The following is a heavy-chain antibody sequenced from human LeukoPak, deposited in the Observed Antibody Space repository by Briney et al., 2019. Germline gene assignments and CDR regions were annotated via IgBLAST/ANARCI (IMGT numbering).Heavy chain of an antibody. CDR3: ARLDYDFWSGGGYMDV. CDR2: MNPNSGNT. V-gene: IGHV1-8*01. Sequence: ASVKVSCKASGYTFTSYDINWVRQATGQGLEWMGWMNPNSGNTGYAQKFQGRVTMTRDTSISTAYMELSSLRSEDTAVYYCARLDYDFWSGGGYMDVWGKGTTVTVSS. CDR1: GYTFTSYD. J-gene: IGHJ6*03. D-gene: IGHD3-3*01.